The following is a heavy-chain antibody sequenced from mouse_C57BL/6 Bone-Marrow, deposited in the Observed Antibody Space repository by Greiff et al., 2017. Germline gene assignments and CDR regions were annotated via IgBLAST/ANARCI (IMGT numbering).Heavy chain of an antibody. CDR3: ARDYYENAMDY. Sequence: QVQLQQSGAELARPGASVKLSCKASGYTFTSSGISWVKQRTGQGLEWIGEIYPRSGNTYYNEKFKGKATLTADKSSSTAYMELRSLTSEDSAVYFCARDYYENAMDYWGQGTSVTVSS. CDR1: GYTFTSSG. J-gene: IGHJ4*01. D-gene: IGHD1-1*01. CDR2: IYPRSGNT. V-gene: IGHV1-81*01.